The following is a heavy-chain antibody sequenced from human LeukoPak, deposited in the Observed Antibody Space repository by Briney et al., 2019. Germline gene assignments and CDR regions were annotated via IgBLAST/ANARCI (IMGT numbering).Heavy chain of an antibody. D-gene: IGHD3-22*01. CDR1: GGSISSGGYY. Sequence: PSQTLSLTCTVSGGSISSGGYYWSWIRQRPGKGLEWIGYIYYSGSTYYNPSLKRRVTISVDTSKNQFSLKLSSVTAADTAVYYCARELTYYYDSSGAFDIWGQGTMVTVSS. CDR3: ARELTYYYDSSGAFDI. J-gene: IGHJ3*02. CDR2: IYYSGST. V-gene: IGHV4-31*03.